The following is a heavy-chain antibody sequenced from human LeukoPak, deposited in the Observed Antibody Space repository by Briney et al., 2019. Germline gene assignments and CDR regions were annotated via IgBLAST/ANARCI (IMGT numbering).Heavy chain of an antibody. CDR2: ISGSGGST. D-gene: IGHD3-10*01. CDR3: AKGITITFDY. CDR1: GFTFSSYV. J-gene: IGHJ4*02. V-gene: IGHV3-23*01. Sequence: GASLRLSCAASGFTFSSYVMSWVRQAPGKGLEWVSAISGSGGSTYYADSVKGRFTISRDNSKNTLYLQMNSLRAGDTAVYYCAKGITITFDYWGQGTLVTVSS.